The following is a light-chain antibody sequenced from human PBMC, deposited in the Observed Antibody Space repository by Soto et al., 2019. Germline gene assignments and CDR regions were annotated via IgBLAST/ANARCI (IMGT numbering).Light chain of an antibody. V-gene: IGKV3-15*01. J-gene: IGKJ2*01. CDR3: QQYNNWSPGYT. Sequence: EIVMTQSPATLSVSPGETATLSCRASQSVSSNLAWYQQKPGQAPRLLIYGASTRATGIPARFSGSGSGTEFTLTISSLQSEDFAVYYCQQYNNWSPGYTFGQGTKLEIK. CDR1: QSVSSN. CDR2: GAS.